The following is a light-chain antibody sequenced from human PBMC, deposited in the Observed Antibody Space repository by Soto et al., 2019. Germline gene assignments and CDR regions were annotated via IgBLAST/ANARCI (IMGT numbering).Light chain of an antibody. Sequence: QLVLTQSPPASASLGASVKLTCTLSSGHSTYAIAWHQQQPEKGPRFLMKVNSDGSHNKGDGVPDRFSGSSSGAERYLTISSLQSEDEADYYCQTWGTGIVVFGGGTQLTVL. J-gene: IGLJ2*01. V-gene: IGLV4-69*01. CDR1: SGHSTYA. CDR3: QTWGTGIVV. CDR2: VNSDGSH.